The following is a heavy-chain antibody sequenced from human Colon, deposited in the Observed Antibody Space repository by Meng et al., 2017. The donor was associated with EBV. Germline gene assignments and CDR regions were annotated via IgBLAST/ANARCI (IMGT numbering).Heavy chain of an antibody. CDR2: IYHSGST. V-gene: IGHV4-4*02. D-gene: IGHD2-21*02. J-gene: IGHJ4*02. CDR1: VGSLSSRNW. CDR3: ARVGAYCGGDCYHPR. Sequence: VQSQEPGPGVVKPSGTLSPTCAVSVGSLSSRNWWSWVRQPSGKGLEWIGEIYHSGSTNYNPSLKSRVTISVDESKNQFSLRLSSVTAADTAVYYCARVGAYCGGDCYHPRWGQGTLVTVSS.